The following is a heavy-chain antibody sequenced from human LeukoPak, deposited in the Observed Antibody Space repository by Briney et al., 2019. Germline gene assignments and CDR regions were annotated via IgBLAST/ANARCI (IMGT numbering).Heavy chain of an antibody. CDR3: ARRAINSVMFDY. Sequence: SETLSLTCTVSNGSISSDYWTWIRQPPGKGLEWIGYIFYSGSTNYNPSLRSRVTISVDTSKNQFSLKLSSATAADTAVYFCARRAINSVMFDYWGQGTLVTVSS. V-gene: IGHV4-59*08. CDR2: IFYSGST. D-gene: IGHD3-16*01. CDR1: NGSISSDY. J-gene: IGHJ4*02.